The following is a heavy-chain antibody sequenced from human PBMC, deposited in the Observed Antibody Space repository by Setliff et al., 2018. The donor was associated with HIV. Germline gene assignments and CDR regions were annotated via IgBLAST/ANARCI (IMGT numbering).Heavy chain of an antibody. D-gene: IGHD3-22*01. V-gene: IGHV1-69-2*01. CDR1: GYTFITYY. CDR2: VDPEDGET. CDR3: ATGPLHYDTNGYYHAWFDP. J-gene: IGHJ5*02. Sequence: ASVKVSCKASGYTFITYYMHWVRQAPGKGLEWMGRVDPEDGETIYAEKFQGRVTITADTSTDTTYMELSSLRSEDTAVYYCATGPLHYDTNGYYHAWFDPWGQGTLVTVSS.